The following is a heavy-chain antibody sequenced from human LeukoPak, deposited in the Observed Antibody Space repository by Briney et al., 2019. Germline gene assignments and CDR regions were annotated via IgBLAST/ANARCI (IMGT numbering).Heavy chain of an antibody. CDR2: IASDGSST. D-gene: IGHD4-23*01. V-gene: IGHV3-74*01. Sequence: GGSLRLSCAASGFTFSSYWMNWVRQAPGRGLVWVSRIASDGSSTTYADSVKGRFSISRDNAKNALYLQMNSLRVEDTAVYYCARGRPHGNDYWGQGTLVTVSS. CDR1: GFTFSSYW. J-gene: IGHJ4*02. CDR3: ARGRPHGNDY.